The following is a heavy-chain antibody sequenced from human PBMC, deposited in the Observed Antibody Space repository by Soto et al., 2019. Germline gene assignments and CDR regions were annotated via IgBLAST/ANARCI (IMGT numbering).Heavy chain of an antibody. CDR3: ARDRYCSSTSCSHFDY. CDR2: IIPILGIA. V-gene: IGHV1-69*08. J-gene: IGHJ4*02. Sequence: QVQLVQSGAEVKKPGSSVKVSCKASGGTFSSYTISWVRQAPGQGLEWMGRIIPILGIANYAQKFQGRVTITADKSTSTAYMELSSLRSEDTAVYYCARDRYCSSTSCSHFDYWGQGTLVTVSS. D-gene: IGHD2-2*01. CDR1: GGTFSSYT.